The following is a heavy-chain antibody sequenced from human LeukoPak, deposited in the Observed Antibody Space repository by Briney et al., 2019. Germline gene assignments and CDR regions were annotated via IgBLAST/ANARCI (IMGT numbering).Heavy chain of an antibody. Sequence: QPGGSLRLSCAASGFTFSSYAMSWVRQAPGKGLEWVSSISGSGGSTSYADSVKGRSTISRDNSKNTLYLQMNSLRAEDTAVYYCAKEDSGYLYYYYGMDVWGQGTTVTVSS. J-gene: IGHJ6*02. CDR3: AKEDSGYLYYYYGMDV. CDR1: GFTFSSYA. CDR2: ISGSGGST. V-gene: IGHV3-23*01. D-gene: IGHD5-12*01.